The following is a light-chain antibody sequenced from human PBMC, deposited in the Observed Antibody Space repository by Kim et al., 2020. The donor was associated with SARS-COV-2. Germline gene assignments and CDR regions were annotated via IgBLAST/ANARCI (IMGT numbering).Light chain of an antibody. V-gene: IGLV2-8*01. Sequence: GQSVTIACTGTSSDIDFYNFVSWYQQHPGKAPKVIIYEASKRPSGVPDRFSGSTSGNTASLTVSGLRAEDEADYYCSSYVGSGNRIFGGGTQLTVL. CDR2: EAS. CDR1: SSDIDFYNF. J-gene: IGLJ2*01. CDR3: SSYVGSGNRI.